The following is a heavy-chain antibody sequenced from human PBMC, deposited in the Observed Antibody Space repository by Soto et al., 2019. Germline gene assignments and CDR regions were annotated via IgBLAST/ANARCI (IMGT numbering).Heavy chain of an antibody. V-gene: IGHV3-23*01. Sequence: EGQLLQSGGGLVQPGESLRVSCAASGFTFSSSGMSWVRQAPGKGLEWVSSISVRGDYRYYADSVKGRFTISRDNSKNTLYLQMNSLTAEDTAVDYCANHGGFDFWGQGTMVAVSS. CDR2: ISVRGDYR. J-gene: IGHJ3*01. CDR1: GFTFSSSG. CDR3: ANHGGFDF. D-gene: IGHD4-17*01.